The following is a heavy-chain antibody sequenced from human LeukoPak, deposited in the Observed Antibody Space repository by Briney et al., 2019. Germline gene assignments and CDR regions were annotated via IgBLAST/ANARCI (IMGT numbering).Heavy chain of an antibody. Sequence: ASVKVSCKASGYTFTSYYMHWVRQAPGQGLEWMGIINPSGGSTSYAQKFQGRVTMTRDTSTSTVYTELSSLRSEDTAVYYCARGIAGDQYYYYYYYMDVWGKGTTVTVSS. CDR1: GYTFTSYY. V-gene: IGHV1-46*01. CDR3: ARGIAGDQYYYYYYYMDV. D-gene: IGHD4-17*01. J-gene: IGHJ6*03. CDR2: INPSGGST.